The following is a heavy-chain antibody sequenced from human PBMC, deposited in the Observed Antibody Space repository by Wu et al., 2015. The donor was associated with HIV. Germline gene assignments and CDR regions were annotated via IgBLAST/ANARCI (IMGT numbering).Heavy chain of an antibody. CDR2: IVPVLGTA. CDR1: GGTFSFFA. J-gene: IGHJ6*02. V-gene: IGHV1-69*11. CDR3: ARNTGAVATSLYSLGV. Sequence: QVQLVQSGAEVKKPGSSVKVSCKASGGTFSFFAINWVRQAPGQGLEWMGRIVPVLGTANYAQKFQGRVTITTDESTSTAYMELRSLRSEDTAVYYCARNTGAVATSLYSLGVWGQGTTVAVSS. D-gene: IGHD5-12*01.